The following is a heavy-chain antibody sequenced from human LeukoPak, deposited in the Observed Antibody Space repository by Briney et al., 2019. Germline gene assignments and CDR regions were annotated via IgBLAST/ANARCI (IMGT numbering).Heavy chain of an antibody. CDR1: GFTFSDYY. V-gene: IGHV3-11*04. J-gene: IGHJ4*02. D-gene: IGHD3-10*01. Sequence: PGGSLRLSCAASGFTFSDYYMSWIRQAPGKGLEWVSYISSSGSTIYYADSVKGRFTISRDNAKNSLYLQMNSLRAEDTAVFHCARLSGQHYPVDYWGQGTLVTVSS. CDR3: ARLSGQHYPVDY. CDR2: ISSSGSTI.